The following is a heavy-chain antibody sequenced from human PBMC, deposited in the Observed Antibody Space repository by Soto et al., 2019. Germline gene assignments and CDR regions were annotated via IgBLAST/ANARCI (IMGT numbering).Heavy chain of an antibody. J-gene: IGHJ4*02. D-gene: IGHD3-22*01. V-gene: IGHV3-11*01. CDR3: ARENYYDSSGYYLPTPHFDY. Sequence: PGGSLRLSCAASGFTFSDYYMSWIRQAPGKGLEWVSYISSSGSTIYYADSVKGRFTISRDNAKNSLYLQMNSLRAEDTAVYYCARENYYDSSGYYLPTPHFDYWGQGT. CDR1: GFTFSDYY. CDR2: ISSSGSTI.